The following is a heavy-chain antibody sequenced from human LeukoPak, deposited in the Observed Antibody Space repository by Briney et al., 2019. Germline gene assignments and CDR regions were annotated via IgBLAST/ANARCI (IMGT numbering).Heavy chain of an antibody. J-gene: IGHJ4*02. V-gene: IGHV4-39*07. Sequence: PSETLSLTCTVSSGSISNSNFYWGWIRQPPGKGLEWIGRISTSGSTNYNPSLKSRVTMSIDTSKNQFSLMMSSVTAADTALYYCTRDSSAYDWFFDYWGQGTLVTVSS. D-gene: IGHD5-12*01. CDR2: ISTSGST. CDR1: SGSISNSNFY. CDR3: TRDSSAYDWFFDY.